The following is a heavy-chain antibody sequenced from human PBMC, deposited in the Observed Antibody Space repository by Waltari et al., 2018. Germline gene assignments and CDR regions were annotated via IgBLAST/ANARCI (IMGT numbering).Heavy chain of an antibody. J-gene: IGHJ4*02. Sequence: VESGGDLVQPGGSLSLSCAASGFTFSTYWMSGVSQAPGKGLEWVANIKTDGSEKDYVDSVRGRFTISRDNAKNSLSLQMSTLRDEDTGRYYCARDWSGSGRGINYWGQGTLVTVSS. D-gene: IGHD3-3*01. V-gene: IGHV3-7*01. CDR1: GFTFSTYW. CDR3: ARDWSGSGRGINY. CDR2: IKTDGSEK.